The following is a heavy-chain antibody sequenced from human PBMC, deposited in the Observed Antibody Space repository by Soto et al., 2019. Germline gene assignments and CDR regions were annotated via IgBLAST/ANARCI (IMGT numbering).Heavy chain of an antibody. Sequence: SETLSLTCTVSGGSISSYYWSWIGQPPGKGLEWIGYIYYSGSTNYNPSLKSRVTISVDTSKNQFSLKLSSVTAADTAVYYCARVNSYYYGSGSLDYWGQGTLVTVS. CDR3: ARVNSYYYGSGSLDY. J-gene: IGHJ4*02. V-gene: IGHV4-59*01. D-gene: IGHD3-10*01. CDR2: IYYSGST. CDR1: GGSISSYY.